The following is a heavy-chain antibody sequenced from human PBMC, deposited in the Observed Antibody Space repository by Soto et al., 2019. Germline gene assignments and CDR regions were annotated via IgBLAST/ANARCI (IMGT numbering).Heavy chain of an antibody. Sequence: AASVKVSCKASGYTFTTYAMRWVRQAPGQRLEWMGWINAGNGNTKYSQKFQGRVTITRDTSASTAYMELSSLRSDDTAVYYCARHPSYDFWSGDPDDWGQGTLVTVSS. J-gene: IGHJ4*02. CDR3: ARHPSYDFWSGDPDD. CDR2: INAGNGNT. D-gene: IGHD3-3*01. V-gene: IGHV1-3*01. CDR1: GYTFTTYA.